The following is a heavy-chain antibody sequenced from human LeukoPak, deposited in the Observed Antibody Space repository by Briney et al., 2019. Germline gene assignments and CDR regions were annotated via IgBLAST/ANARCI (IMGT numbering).Heavy chain of an antibody. V-gene: IGHV3-15*01. D-gene: IGHD5-12*01. CDR1: GFTFSNAW. CDR3: TTAVDIVATIK. J-gene: IGHJ4*02. Sequence: GGTLRLSCAASGFTFSNAWMSWVRQAPGKGLEWVGRIKSKTDSRTADYAAPVKGRITISRDDSKNTLYLQTNSLKTEDTAAYYCTTAVDIVATIKWGQGTLVTVSS. CDR2: IKSKTDSRTA.